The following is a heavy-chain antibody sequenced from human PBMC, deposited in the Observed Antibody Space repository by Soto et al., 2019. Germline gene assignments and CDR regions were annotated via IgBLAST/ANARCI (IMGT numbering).Heavy chain of an antibody. D-gene: IGHD6-6*01. Sequence: GESLRLSWAASGLTFSSYATSWKRHAPGKGLDWVSAIGGSGGSTYYGDSVKGRFTISRDNSKNTLYLQVNSLRAEDTAVYYCAVYSCSSGWFVPWGQGTLVTVSS. CDR3: AVYSCSSGWFVP. CDR2: IGGSGGST. J-gene: IGHJ5*02. V-gene: IGHV3-23*01. CDR1: GLTFSSYA.